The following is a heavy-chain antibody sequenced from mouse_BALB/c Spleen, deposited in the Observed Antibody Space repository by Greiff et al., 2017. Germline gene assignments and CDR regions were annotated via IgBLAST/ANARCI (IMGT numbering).Heavy chain of an antibody. D-gene: IGHD2-1*01. J-gene: IGHJ3*01. CDR2: ISSGSSTI. CDR1: GFTFSSFG. V-gene: IGHV5-17*02. CDR3: ARHLYGNSFAY. Sequence: DVMLVESGGGLVQPGGSRKLSCAASGFTFSSFGMHWVRQAPEKGLEWVAYISSGSSTIYYADTVKGRFTISRDNPKNTLFLQMTSLRSEDTAMYYCARHLYGNSFAYWGQGTLVTVSA.